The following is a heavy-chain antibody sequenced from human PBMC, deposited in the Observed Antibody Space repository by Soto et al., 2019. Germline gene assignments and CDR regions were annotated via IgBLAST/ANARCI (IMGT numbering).Heavy chain of an antibody. V-gene: IGHV3-21*06. J-gene: IGHJ4*02. CDR3: ARESEDLTSNFDY. CDR1: GLTFRSYA. Sequence: GGSLRLSCVASGLTFRSYAMNWVRQAPGKGLEWVSSISSTTNYIYYGDSMKGRFTISRDNAKNSLYLEMNSLRAEDTAVYYCARESEDLTSNFDYWGQGTLVTV. CDR2: ISSTTNYI.